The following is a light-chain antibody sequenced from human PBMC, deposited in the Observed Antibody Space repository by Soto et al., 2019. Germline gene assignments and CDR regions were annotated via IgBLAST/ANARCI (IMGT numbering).Light chain of an antibody. Sequence: DIQITQSPSSLSASGGDRVTITCHSSQDIKNYLNWYQQKSGKAPKLLIYDASDLETGVPSRFSGSGSGTDFTFTINSLQPEDIATYYCQQYGNLPLTFGGGTKVDIK. J-gene: IGKJ4*01. V-gene: IGKV1-33*01. CDR3: QQYGNLPLT. CDR1: QDIKNY. CDR2: DAS.